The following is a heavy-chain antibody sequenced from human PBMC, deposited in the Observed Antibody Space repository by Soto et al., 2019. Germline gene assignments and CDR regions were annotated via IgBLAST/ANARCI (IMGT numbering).Heavy chain of an antibody. CDR3: ATDQTIFGVVNPWLGDWLDP. J-gene: IGHJ5*02. CDR2: ISYDGSNK. CDR1: GFTFSSYG. V-gene: IGHV3-30*03. D-gene: IGHD3-3*01. Sequence: QVQLVESGGGVVQPGRSLRLSCAASGFTFSSYGMHWVRQAPGKGLEWVAVISYDGSNKYYADSVKGRFTISRDNSKNTRYLQMNSLRAEDTAVYYCATDQTIFGVVNPWLGDWLDPWGQGTLVTVSS.